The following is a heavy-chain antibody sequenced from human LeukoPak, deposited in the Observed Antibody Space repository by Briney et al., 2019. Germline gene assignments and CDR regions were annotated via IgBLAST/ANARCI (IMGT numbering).Heavy chain of an antibody. J-gene: IGHJ4*02. CDR1: GYTLTELS. V-gene: IGHV1-24*01. CDR3: ASTASAGGYYLGAY. D-gene: IGHD3-3*01. CDR2: FDPEDGET. Sequence: GASVKVSCKVSGYTLTELSMHWVRQAPGKGLEWMGGFDPEDGETIYAQKFQGRVTMTRDTSTSTVYMELSSLRSEDTAVYYCASTASAGGYYLGAYWGQGTLVTVSS.